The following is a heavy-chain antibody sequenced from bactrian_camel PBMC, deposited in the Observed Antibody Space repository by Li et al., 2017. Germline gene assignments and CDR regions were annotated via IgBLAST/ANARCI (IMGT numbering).Heavy chain of an antibody. CDR2: IYLHGPMT. J-gene: IGHJ6*01. CDR3: AADRTGGSCYTAQWDFGY. CDR1: GNTDDATC. V-gene: IGHV3-3*01. D-gene: IGHD6*01. Sequence: HVQLVESGGGSVQAGGSLRLSCEASGNTDDATCMGWFRQDPGKEREPVATIYLHGPMTWYADSVKGRFAISQDNAKSTLYLQMNSLKPEDTAMYYCAADRTGGSCYTAQWDFGYWGQGTQVTVS.